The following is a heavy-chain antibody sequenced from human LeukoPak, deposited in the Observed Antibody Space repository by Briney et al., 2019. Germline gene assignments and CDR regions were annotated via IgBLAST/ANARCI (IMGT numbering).Heavy chain of an antibody. CDR3: ARRPLLWFGELAEDWFDP. J-gene: IGHJ5*02. CDR2: VYYSGGT. Sequence: PSETLSLTCAVSGGSISSGAYSWSWIRQPPRKGLEWIGYVYYSGGTYYNPSLKSRVTISVDTSKNQFSLKLSSVTAADTAVYYCARRPLLWFGELAEDWFDPWGQGTLVTVSS. V-gene: IGHV4-30-4*07. CDR1: GGSISSGAYS. D-gene: IGHD3-10*01.